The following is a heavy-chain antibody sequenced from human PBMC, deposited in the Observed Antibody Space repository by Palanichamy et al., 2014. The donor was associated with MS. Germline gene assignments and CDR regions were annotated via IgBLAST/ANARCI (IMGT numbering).Heavy chain of an antibody. CDR3: AKMGLRLGSDY. V-gene: IGHV3-23*01. CDR2: ITNSGGAT. Sequence: EVQLLESGGGLLQPGGSLRLSCAASGFTFSTYAMSWVHQAPGKGLQWVSTITNSGGATYYADAVKGRFTISRDNSKNTLYLQMNSLRAEDTAVYYCAKMGLRLGSDYWGQGTLVTVSS. D-gene: IGHD3-16*01. CDR1: GFTFSTYA. J-gene: IGHJ4*02.